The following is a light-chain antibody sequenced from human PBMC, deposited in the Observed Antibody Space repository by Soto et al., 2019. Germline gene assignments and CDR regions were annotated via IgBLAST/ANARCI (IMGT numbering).Light chain of an antibody. J-gene: IGKJ4*01. CDR2: DAS. CDR3: QQRSNWPLT. Sequence: EGVLTPSPATLSLCTGDRAILACRASQSVSSYLAWYQQKPGQAPRLLIYDASNRATGIPARFSGSGSGTDFTLTISRLQPEDFAVYYCQQRSNWPLTFGEGTKVDI. V-gene: IGKV3-11*01. CDR1: QSVSSY.